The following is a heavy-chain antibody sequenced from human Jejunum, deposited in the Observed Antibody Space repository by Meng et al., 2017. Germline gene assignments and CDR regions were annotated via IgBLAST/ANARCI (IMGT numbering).Heavy chain of an antibody. CDR3: ARDHLPFGWFDP. V-gene: IGHV3-11*01. CDR1: GFSFSDFY. J-gene: IGHJ5*02. CDR2: ISGRSSAI. D-gene: IGHD3-16*01. Sequence: VQLVESGGGLVKPGWSLRLSCAASGFSFSDFYMTWIRQAPGKGLEWVAYISGRSSAIYYADSVRGRFTISRDNAKNSVYLQMNSLRAEDTAVYYCARDHLPFGWFDPWGQGTLVTVSS.